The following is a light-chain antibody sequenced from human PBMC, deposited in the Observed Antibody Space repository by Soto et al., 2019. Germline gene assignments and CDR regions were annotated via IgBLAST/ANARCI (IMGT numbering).Light chain of an antibody. J-gene: IGKJ4*01. CDR2: GPS. Sequence: EIVMTQSPATLSVSLGERVTLSCRASQSVNNNLAWCQQKPGQAPRLLIYGPSTRVTGIPARFSGSGSGTEFTLTISSLQSEDFAVYYCQQYNNWPLTFGGGTKVEIK. CDR1: QSVNNN. CDR3: QQYNNWPLT. V-gene: IGKV3-15*01.